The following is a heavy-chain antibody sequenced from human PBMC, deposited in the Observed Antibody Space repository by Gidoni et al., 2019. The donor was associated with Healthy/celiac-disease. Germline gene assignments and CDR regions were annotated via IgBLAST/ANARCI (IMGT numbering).Heavy chain of an antibody. J-gene: IGHJ5*02. V-gene: IGHV4-34*01. D-gene: IGHD2-15*01. CDR3: ARGKKRTRYCSGGSCPNWFDP. CDR1: GGSFSGYY. CDR2: INHSGST. Sequence: QVQLQQWGAGLLKPSETLSLTCAVYGGSFSGYYWSWIRQPPGKGLEWIGEINHSGSTNYNPSLKSRVTISVDTSKNQFSLKLSSVTAADTAVYYCARGKKRTRYCSGGSCPNWFDPWGQGTLVTVSS.